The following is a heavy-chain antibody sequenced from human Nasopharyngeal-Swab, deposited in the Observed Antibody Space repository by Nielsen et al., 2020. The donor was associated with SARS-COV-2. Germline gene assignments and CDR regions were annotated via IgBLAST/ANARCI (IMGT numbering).Heavy chain of an antibody. CDR3: ARGAGRWETSGSYPWWGDYYYYGMDV. D-gene: IGHD1-26*01. J-gene: IGHJ6*02. V-gene: IGHV4-59*01. CDR2: IYYSGST. Sequence: WIRQPPGKGLEWIGYIYYSGSTNYNPSLKSRVTISVDTSKNQFALKLSSVTAADTAVYYRARGAGRWETSGSYPWWGDYYYYGMDVWGQGTTVTVSS.